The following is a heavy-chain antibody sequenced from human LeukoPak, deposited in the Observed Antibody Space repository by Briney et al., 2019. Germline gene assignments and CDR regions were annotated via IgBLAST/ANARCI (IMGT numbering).Heavy chain of an antibody. CDR3: ASGYSGYDLGRRGYYYGMDV. CDR1: GGSISSGGYS. V-gene: IGHV4-30-2*01. D-gene: IGHD5-12*01. CDR2: IYQSGST. Sequence: SQTLSLTCAVSGGSISSGGYSWSWIRQPPGKGLEWIGYIYQSGSTYYNPSLKSRVTISVDRSKNQFSLKLSSVTAADTAVYYCASGYSGYDLGRRGYYYGMDVWGQGTTVTVSS. J-gene: IGHJ6*02.